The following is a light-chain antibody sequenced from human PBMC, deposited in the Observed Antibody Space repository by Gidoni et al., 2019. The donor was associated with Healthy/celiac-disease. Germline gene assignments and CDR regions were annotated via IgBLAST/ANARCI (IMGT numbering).Light chain of an antibody. CDR2: SNN. V-gene: IGLV1-44*01. J-gene: IGLJ2*01. CDR3: AAWDDSLNGPV. CDR1: SSNIGGNT. Sequence: QSVLTQPPSASGTPGLMVTISSSGSSSNIGGNTVHWYQQPPVTAPKLLIYSNNQRPPGVPGRFSGSRSGTSASLAISVLQSEDEADYYCAAWDDSLNGPVFGGGTKLTVL.